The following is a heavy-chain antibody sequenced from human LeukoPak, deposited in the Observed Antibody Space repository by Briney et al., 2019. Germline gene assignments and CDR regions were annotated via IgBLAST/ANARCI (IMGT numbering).Heavy chain of an antibody. J-gene: IGHJ5*02. V-gene: IGHV3-23*01. CDR1: GFIFSNYG. D-gene: IGHD6-13*01. CDR2: ISGSGGST. Sequence: GGTLRLSCAASGFIFSNYGMSWVRQAPGKGLEWVSAISGSGGSTYYADSVKGRFTISRDNSKNTLYLQMNSLRAEDTAVYYCAKGSEGSVSWRDWFDPWGQGTLVTVSS. CDR3: AKGSEGSVSWRDWFDP.